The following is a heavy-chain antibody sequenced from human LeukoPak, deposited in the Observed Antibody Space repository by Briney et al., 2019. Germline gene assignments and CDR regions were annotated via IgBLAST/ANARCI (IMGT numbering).Heavy chain of an antibody. J-gene: IGHJ4*02. CDR3: ARVSASSHFDY. CDR2: IFYSGNT. CDR1: GGSISTSNYY. Sequence: SETLSLTCTVSGGSISTSNYYWGWIRQPPGKGLEWIGNIFYSGNTNYNPSLKSRVTISVDTSKNQFSLKLSSVTAADTAVYYCARVSASSHFDYWGQGTLVTVSS. D-gene: IGHD6-13*01. V-gene: IGHV4-39*07.